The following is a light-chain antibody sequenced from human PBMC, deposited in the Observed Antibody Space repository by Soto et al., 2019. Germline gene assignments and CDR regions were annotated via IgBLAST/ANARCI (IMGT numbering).Light chain of an antibody. CDR1: QALSSSS. J-gene: IGKJ4*01. V-gene: IGKV3-20*01. CDR3: HQYGSSPLT. Sequence: EILLTQSPGTLSLSPGESGTLSCRAGQALSSSSLAWYQQKPGQAPRLLIYGASTRASGIPDRFSGVGSGTDFTLTISRLEPEDFAVYYCHQYGSSPLTFGGGTKVEI. CDR2: GAS.